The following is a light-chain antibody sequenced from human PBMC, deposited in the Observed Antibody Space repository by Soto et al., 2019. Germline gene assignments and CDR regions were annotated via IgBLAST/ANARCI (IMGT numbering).Light chain of an antibody. V-gene: IGLV2-11*01. CDR3: SSYAGNYVYV. J-gene: IGLJ1*01. CDR1: SSDVGAYNY. Sequence: QSVLPQPRSVSGSPGQSVTISCTGTSSDVGAYNYVSWYQRHAGKGPKLIIHDVSERPSGVPDRFSASEAGNTASLTISGLQTEDEADYYCSSYAGNYVYVFGSGTKVTV. CDR2: DVS.